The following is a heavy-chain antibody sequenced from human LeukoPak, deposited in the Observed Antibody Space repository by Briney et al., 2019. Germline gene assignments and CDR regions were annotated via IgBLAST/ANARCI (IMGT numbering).Heavy chain of an antibody. V-gene: IGHV3-21*01. J-gene: IGHJ6*03. Sequence: GGSLRLSCAASGFTFNTYSVNWVRQAPGKGPEWVSFISSTSRNIYYADSVKGRFTVSRDNAKNSLFLQMSSLRVEDTAVYFCARGQRRGTFAYYFYMDVWGKGTTVTVSS. CDR2: ISSTSRNI. CDR3: ARGQRRGTFAYYFYMDV. D-gene: IGHD1-26*01. CDR1: GFTFNTYS.